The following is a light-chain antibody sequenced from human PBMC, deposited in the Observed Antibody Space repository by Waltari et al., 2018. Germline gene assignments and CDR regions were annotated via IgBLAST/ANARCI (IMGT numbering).Light chain of an antibody. J-gene: IGLJ3*02. V-gene: IGLV2-14*03. CDR1: SSDVGGYNN. CDR2: DVN. CDR3: SSFTRTNSWV. Sequence: HSALAQPASVSGSPGQSITISCTGTSSDVGGYNNVSWYQQHPGKAPRLMINDVNNRPSGVSNRFSGSKSGNTASLTISGLQAEDEADYYCSSFTRTNSWVFGGGTKLTVL.